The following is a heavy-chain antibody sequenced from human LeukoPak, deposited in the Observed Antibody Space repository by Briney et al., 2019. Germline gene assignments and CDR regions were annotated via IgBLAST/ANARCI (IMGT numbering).Heavy chain of an antibody. D-gene: IGHD7-27*01. V-gene: IGHV1-24*01. CDR2: FDPEGGET. CDR1: GYTLTELS. J-gene: IGHJ4*02. Sequence: ASVKVSCKVSGYTLTELSMHWVRQAPGKGLEWMGGFDPEGGETIYAQKFQGRVTMTEDTSTDTAYMELSSLRSEDTAVYYCATDGPQTGNPFDYWGQGTLVTVSS. CDR3: ATDGPQTGNPFDY.